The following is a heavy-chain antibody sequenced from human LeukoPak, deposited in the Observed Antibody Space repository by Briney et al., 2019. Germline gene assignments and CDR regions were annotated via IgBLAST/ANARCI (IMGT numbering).Heavy chain of an antibody. Sequence: PGGSLRLSCAGSGFTFSDYSMNWVRQAPGKGLEWVSSISSIRSYIYYGDSVKGRFTISRDNAKNSLYLQMNSLRAEDTAVYYCARENRFLAGYYYYYYMDVWGKGTTVTVSS. CDR1: GFTFSDYS. V-gene: IGHV3-21*01. J-gene: IGHJ6*03. D-gene: IGHD3-3*01. CDR2: ISSIRSYI. CDR3: ARENRFLAGYYYYYYMDV.